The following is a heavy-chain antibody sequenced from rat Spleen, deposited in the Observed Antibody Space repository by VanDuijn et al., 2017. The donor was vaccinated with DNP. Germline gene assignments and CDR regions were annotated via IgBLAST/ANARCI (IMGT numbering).Heavy chain of an antibody. CDR2: ISYDGSST. V-gene: IGHV5-29*01. Sequence: EVQLVESDGGLVQPGRSLKLSCAASGFTFSDYYMAWVRQAPTKGLEWVATISYDGSSTYYRDSVKGRFTISRDNAKSTLYLQMDSLRSEDTATYYCARRGGRGYWYFDFWGPGTMVTVSS. J-gene: IGHJ1*01. CDR1: GFTFSDYY. CDR3: ARRGGRGYWYFDF. D-gene: IGHD1-11*01.